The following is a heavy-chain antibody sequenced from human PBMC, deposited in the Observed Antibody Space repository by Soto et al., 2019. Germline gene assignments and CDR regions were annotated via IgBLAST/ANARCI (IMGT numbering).Heavy chain of an antibody. Sequence: EVQLLESGGGLVQPGGSLRLSCAASGFPFSTYAMSWVRQAPGKGLEWVSAISSSGGDTYYADSVKGRFTSSRDNSKNTLYLQMNSLRAEDTAVYYCAKEVIRGIGDYWGQGALVTVSS. CDR1: GFPFSTYA. J-gene: IGHJ4*02. CDR2: ISSSGGDT. D-gene: IGHD3-10*01. V-gene: IGHV3-23*01. CDR3: AKEVIRGIGDY.